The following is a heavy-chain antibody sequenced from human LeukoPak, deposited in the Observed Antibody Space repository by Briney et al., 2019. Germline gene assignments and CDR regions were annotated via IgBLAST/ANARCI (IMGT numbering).Heavy chain of an antibody. CDR3: ANLYYYDSSDPGEFDY. D-gene: IGHD3-22*01. J-gene: IGHJ4*02. Sequence: PGGSLRLSCAASGFTFSTYWMHWVRQAPGKGLVWVSRINSDGSSTTYADSVKGRFTISRDNAKNTLYLQMNSLRAEDTAVYYCANLYYYDSSDPGEFDYWGQGTLVTVSS. V-gene: IGHV3-74*01. CDR1: GFTFSTYW. CDR2: INSDGSST.